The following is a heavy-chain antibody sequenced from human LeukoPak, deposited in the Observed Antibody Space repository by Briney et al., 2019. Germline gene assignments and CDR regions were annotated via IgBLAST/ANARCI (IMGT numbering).Heavy chain of an antibody. D-gene: IGHD2-15*01. CDR1: GASISKIEDY. CDR3: ARDADLYYYFDY. CDR2: IYHIGST. J-gene: IGHJ4*02. Sequence: SETLSLTCTVSGASISKIEDYWGWLRQSPGKGLEWIGTIYHIGSTYYNPSLKSRVTISVDTSKNQFSLKLSSVTAADTAVYYCARDADLYYYFDYWGQGTLVTVSS. V-gene: IGHV4-39*07.